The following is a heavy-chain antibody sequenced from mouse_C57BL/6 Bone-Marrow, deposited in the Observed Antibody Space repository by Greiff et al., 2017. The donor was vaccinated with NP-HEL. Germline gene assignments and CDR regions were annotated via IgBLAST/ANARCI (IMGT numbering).Heavy chain of an antibody. V-gene: IGHV1-69*01. D-gene: IGHD1-1*01. J-gene: IGHJ3*01. Sequence: QVQLQQPGAELVMPGASVKLSCKASGYTFTSYWMHWVKQRPGQGLEWIGEIDPSDSYTNYNQKFKGKAILTVDKSSSTAYMQLSSLTSEDSAVYYCARELYYCGSSPFAYWGQGTLVTVSA. CDR2: IDPSDSYT. CDR1: GYTFTSYW. CDR3: ARELYYCGSSPFAY.